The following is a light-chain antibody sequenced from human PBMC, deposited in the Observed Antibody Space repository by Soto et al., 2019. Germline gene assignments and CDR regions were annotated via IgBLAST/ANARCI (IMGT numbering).Light chain of an antibody. CDR2: DAS. CDR3: QQYNSYSWT. CDR1: QSISSW. Sequence: DIQMTQSPSTLSASVGDRVTITCRASQSISSWLGWYQEKPGKAPKLLIYDASSLESGVPSRFSGSGSGTEFTLTISSLQPDDFATYYCQQYNSYSWTFGQGTKVDI. J-gene: IGKJ1*01. V-gene: IGKV1-5*01.